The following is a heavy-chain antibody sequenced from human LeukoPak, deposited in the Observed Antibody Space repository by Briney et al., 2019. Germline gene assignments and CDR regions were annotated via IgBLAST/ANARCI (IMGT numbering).Heavy chain of an antibody. CDR1: GFTFDEYP. Sequence: GGSLRLSCAASGFTFDEYPMLGLPEAPGKALEGVSGISRNSGSIGYADSVKGLFTICRDNAKNSLYLQMNSLRAEDTALYYCAKDIQQWLVAEDAFDIWGQGTMVTVSS. J-gene: IGHJ3*02. CDR3: AKDIQQWLVAEDAFDI. D-gene: IGHD6-19*01. V-gene: IGHV3-9*01. CDR2: ISRNSGSI.